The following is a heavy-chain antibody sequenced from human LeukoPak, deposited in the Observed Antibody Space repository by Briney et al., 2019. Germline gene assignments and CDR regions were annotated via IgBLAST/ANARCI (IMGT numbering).Heavy chain of an antibody. J-gene: IGHJ4*02. CDR1: GFTFSSYA. Sequence: PGGSLRLSCAASGFTFSSYAMSWVRQAPGKGLEWVSATSASGSTYYADSVKGRFTISRDNSKNTLYLQMNSLRVEDTAVYHCAKARLYYYEGSGYSYFDHWGQGTLVTVSS. CDR2: TSASGST. D-gene: IGHD3-22*01. CDR3: AKARLYYYEGSGYSYFDH. V-gene: IGHV3-23*01.